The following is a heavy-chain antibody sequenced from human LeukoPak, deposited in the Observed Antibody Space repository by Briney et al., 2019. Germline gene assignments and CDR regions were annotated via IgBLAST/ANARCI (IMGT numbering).Heavy chain of an antibody. CDR1: GFTFSTYL. CDR3: ATDRGGWTT. V-gene: IGHV3-74*01. D-gene: IGHD3-10*01. J-gene: IGHJ5*02. Sequence: GGSLRLSCAASGFTFSTYLIHWVRHAPGKGLVWVSRITGDGTNTLYADSVQGRFTISRDNAKNTVYLQMNSLRAEDTAVYYCATDRGGWTTWGQGTLVTVSS. CDR2: ITGDGTNT.